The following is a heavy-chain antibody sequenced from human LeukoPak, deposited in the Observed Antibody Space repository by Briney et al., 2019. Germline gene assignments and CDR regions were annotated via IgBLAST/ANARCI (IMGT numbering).Heavy chain of an antibody. D-gene: IGHD2-15*01. Sequence: SETLSLTCAVYGGSFSGYYWSWIRQPPGKGLEWIGEINHSGSTNYNPSLKSRVTISVDTSKNQFSLKLSSVTAADTAVYYCARDKEKWSGFDYWGQGTLVTVSS. CDR2: INHSGST. J-gene: IGHJ4*02. V-gene: IGHV4-34*01. CDR1: GGSFSGYY. CDR3: ARDKEKWSGFDY.